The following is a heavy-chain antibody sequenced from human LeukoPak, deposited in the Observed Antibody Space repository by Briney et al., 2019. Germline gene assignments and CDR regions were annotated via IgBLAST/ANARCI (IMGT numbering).Heavy chain of an antibody. CDR2: IYYSGST. CDR1: GGSISSSGYY. CDR3: ARDRKYYYHMDV. D-gene: IGHD1-14*01. Sequence: SETLSFTCTVSGGSISSSGYYWGWIRQPPGKGLEWIGSIYYSGSTYDNPSLKSRVTISVDTSKNQFSLKLSSLTAADTAVYYCARDRKYYYHMDVWGKGTTVTVSS. J-gene: IGHJ6*03. V-gene: IGHV4-39*07.